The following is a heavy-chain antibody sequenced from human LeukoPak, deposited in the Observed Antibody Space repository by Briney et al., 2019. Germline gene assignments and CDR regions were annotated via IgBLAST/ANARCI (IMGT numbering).Heavy chain of an antibody. CDR1: GFTFSDYY. Sequence: GGSLRLSCAASGFTFSDYYMSWIRQAPGKGLEWVSYISSSSSYTNYADSVKGRFTISRDNAKNSLYLQMNSLRAEDTAVYYRARESYHYYDSSGYYYGNYYYYGMDVWGQGTTVTVSS. CDR2: ISSSSSYT. J-gene: IGHJ6*02. CDR3: ARESYHYYDSSGYYYGNYYYYGMDV. D-gene: IGHD3-22*01. V-gene: IGHV3-11*06.